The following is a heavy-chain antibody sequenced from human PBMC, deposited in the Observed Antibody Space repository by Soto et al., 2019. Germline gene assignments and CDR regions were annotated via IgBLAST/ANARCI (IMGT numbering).Heavy chain of an antibody. Sequence: ASVKVSCKASGYTFTSYGISWVRQAPGQGLEWMGWISAYNGNTNYAQKLQGRVTMTTDTSTSTAYMELRSLRSDDTAVYYCARDKPYDSSGYYFAYFQHWGQGTLVTVYS. D-gene: IGHD3-22*01. V-gene: IGHV1-18*01. CDR2: ISAYNGNT. J-gene: IGHJ1*01. CDR3: ARDKPYDSSGYYFAYFQH. CDR1: GYTFTSYG.